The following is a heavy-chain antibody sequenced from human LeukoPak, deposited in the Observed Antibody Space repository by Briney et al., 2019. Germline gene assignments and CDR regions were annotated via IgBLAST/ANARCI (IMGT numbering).Heavy chain of an antibody. J-gene: IGHJ4*02. CDR3: AREEAAMVHFDY. V-gene: IGHV1-3*01. CDR2: INAGNGNT. D-gene: IGHD5-18*01. Sequence: WASVKVSCKASGYSFTSYAMHWVRQAPGQRLEWMGWINAGNGNTKYSQKFQGRVTITRDTSASTAYMELSNLRSEDTAVYYCAREEAAMVHFDYWGQGTLVTVSS. CDR1: GYSFTSYA.